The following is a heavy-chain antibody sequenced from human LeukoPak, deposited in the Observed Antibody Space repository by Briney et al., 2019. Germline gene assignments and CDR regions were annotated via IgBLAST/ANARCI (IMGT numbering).Heavy chain of an antibody. V-gene: IGHV3-7*04. CDR2: INQDGSEK. CDR1: GFTFSSYW. D-gene: IGHD3-10*01. J-gene: IGHJ4*02. CDR3: ARDKVRGVIGY. Sequence: PGGSLRLSCAAPGFTFSSYWMSWVRQAPGKGLEWVANINQDGSEKYYVDSVKGRFTISRDNAKNSLYLQMNSLRAEDTAVYYCARDKVRGVIGYWGQGTLVTVSS.